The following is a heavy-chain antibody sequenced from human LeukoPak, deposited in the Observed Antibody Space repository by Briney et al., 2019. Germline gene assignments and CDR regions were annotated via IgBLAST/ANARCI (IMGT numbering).Heavy chain of an antibody. D-gene: IGHD4-23*01. Sequence: ASVKVSCEASGYTFTDYYIHWVRQAPGQGLEWMGWINPNSGGTNYAQNFQGRVTMTRDTSISTAYMELSRLRSDDTAVYYCARDYGGIRYWCFDLWGRGAQVSVSS. V-gene: IGHV1-2*02. CDR3: ARDYGGIRYWCFDL. J-gene: IGHJ2*01. CDR2: INPNSGGT. CDR1: GYTFTDYY.